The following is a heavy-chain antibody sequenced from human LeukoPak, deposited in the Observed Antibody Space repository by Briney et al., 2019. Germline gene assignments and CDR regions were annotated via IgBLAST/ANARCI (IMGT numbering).Heavy chain of an antibody. CDR2: ISAYNGNT. D-gene: IGHD3-22*01. V-gene: IGHV1-18*01. CDR3: AITYYYDSSGLGAFDI. CDR1: GYTFTSYG. J-gene: IGHJ3*02. Sequence: ASVKVSCKASGYTFTSYGISWVRQAPGRGLEWMGWISAYNGNTNYAQKLQGRVTMTTDTSTSTAYMELRSLRSDDTAVYYCAITYYYDSSGLGAFDIWGQGTMVTVSS.